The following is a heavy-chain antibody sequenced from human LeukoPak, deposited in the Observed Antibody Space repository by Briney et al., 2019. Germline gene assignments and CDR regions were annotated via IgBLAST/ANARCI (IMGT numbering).Heavy chain of an antibody. V-gene: IGHV4-34*01. Sequence: SSETLSLTCTVSDGAIAGYSWSWIRQPPGKGLEWIGEINHSGSTNYNPSLKSRVTISVDTSKNQFSLKLSSVTAADTAVYYCARNPSSWYLIWFDPWGQGTLVTVSS. CDR1: DGAIAGYS. D-gene: IGHD6-13*01. CDR2: INHSGST. J-gene: IGHJ5*02. CDR3: ARNPSSWYLIWFDP.